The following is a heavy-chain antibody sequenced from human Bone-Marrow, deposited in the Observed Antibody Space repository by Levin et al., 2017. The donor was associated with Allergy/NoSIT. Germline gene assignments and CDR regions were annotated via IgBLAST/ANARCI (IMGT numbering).Heavy chain of an antibody. D-gene: IGHD6-19*01. CDR3: AREAGSTFDY. CDR1: VGSIGSGGYH. V-gene: IGHV4-31*03. Sequence: TSQTLSLTRTVSVGSIGSGGYHWSWIRQHPGKGLEWIRYIYYSGSTYSSPSLKSRVTMSLDTPKSQCSLKLTSVTAADAAVYYCAREAGSTFDYWGQGTLVTVSS. CDR2: IYYSGST. J-gene: IGHJ4*02.